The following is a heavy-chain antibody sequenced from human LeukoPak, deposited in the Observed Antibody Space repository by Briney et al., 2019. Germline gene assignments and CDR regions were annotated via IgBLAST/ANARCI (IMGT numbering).Heavy chain of an antibody. CDR1: GFTFGGYS. V-gene: IGHV3-43*02. D-gene: IGHD3-22*01. CDR2: ISGGGGST. Sequence: GGSLRLSCAASGFTFGGYSVHWVRHAPGKGLEWVSLISGGGGSTYYADSVKGRFTISRDNNKNSLYLQMNSLTTEDTALYCCAKEQTYYYDSSGYFHYWGQGTLVTVCS. J-gene: IGHJ4*02. CDR3: AKEQTYYYDSSGYFHY.